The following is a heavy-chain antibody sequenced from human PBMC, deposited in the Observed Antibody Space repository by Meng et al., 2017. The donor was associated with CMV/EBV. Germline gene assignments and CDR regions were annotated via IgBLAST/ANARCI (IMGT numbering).Heavy chain of an antibody. Sequence: SGPTLVKPTQTLTLTCTFSGFSLSTSGVGVGWIRQPPGKALEWLARIYWNDDKRYSPSLKSRLTITKDTSKNQVVLTMTNMDPVDTATYYCAHSWYGFGPNWFDPWGQGTLVTVSS. V-gene: IGHV2-5*01. CDR3: AHSWYGFGPNWFDP. CDR1: GFSLSTSGVG. D-gene: IGHD3-16*01. J-gene: IGHJ5*02. CDR2: IYWNDDK.